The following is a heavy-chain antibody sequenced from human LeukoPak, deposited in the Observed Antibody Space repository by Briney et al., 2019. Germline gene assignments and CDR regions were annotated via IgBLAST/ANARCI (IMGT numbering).Heavy chain of an antibody. CDR3: ARTNSPQRSRPFGY. V-gene: IGHV4-34*01. Sequence: SETLSLTCAVYGGSFSGYFWNWIRQPPGKGLEWIGEVNDSGSTNYNSSLNSRVIISVDTSKNQFSLKLRSVTAADTAVYYCARTNSPQRSRPFGYWGQGSLVTVSS. CDR2: VNDSGST. CDR1: GGSFSGYF. D-gene: IGHD4-23*01. J-gene: IGHJ4*02.